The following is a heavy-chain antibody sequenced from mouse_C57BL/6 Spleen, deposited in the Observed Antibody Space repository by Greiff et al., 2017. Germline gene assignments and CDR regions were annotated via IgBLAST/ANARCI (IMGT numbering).Heavy chain of an antibody. J-gene: IGHJ2*01. CDR2: IRNKANGYTT. V-gene: IGHV7-3*01. CDR1: GFTFTDYY. Sequence: EVKLQESGGGLVQPGGSLSLSCAASGFTFTDYYMSWVRQPPGKALEWLGFIRNKANGYTTEYSASVQGRFTISRDNTQSILYLQMNALRAEDSATYYCARSYGYDGFDDWGKGTTLTVSS. D-gene: IGHD2-2*01. CDR3: ARSYGYDGFDD.